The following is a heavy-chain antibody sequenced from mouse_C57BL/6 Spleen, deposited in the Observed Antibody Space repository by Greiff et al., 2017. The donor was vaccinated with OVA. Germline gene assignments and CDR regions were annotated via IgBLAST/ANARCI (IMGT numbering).Heavy chain of an antibody. CDR3: ARDGDSSNY. Sequence: ESGPGLVKPSQSLSLTCSVTGYSITSGYYWNWIRQFPGNKLEWMGYISYDGSNKYNPSLKNRISFTRDTSQNQFFLKLNSVTTEDTATYYCARDGDSSNYWGQGTTLTVSS. D-gene: IGHD3-2*02. V-gene: IGHV3-6*01. CDR1: GYSITSGYY. CDR2: ISYDGSN. J-gene: IGHJ2*01.